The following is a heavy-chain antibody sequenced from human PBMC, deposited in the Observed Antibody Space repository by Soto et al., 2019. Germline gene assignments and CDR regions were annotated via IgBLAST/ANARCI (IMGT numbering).Heavy chain of an antibody. D-gene: IGHD4-17*01. J-gene: IGHJ4*02. CDR2: ISGSGGST. V-gene: IGHV3-23*01. CDR3: ARGLGDFKYYFDY. Sequence: GGSLRLSCAASGFTFSSYAMSWVRQAPGKGLEWVSAISGSGGSTYYADSVKGRFTISRDNSKDTLYLQMNSLRAEDTAVYYCARGLGDFKYYFDYWGQGTLVTVSS. CDR1: GFTFSSYA.